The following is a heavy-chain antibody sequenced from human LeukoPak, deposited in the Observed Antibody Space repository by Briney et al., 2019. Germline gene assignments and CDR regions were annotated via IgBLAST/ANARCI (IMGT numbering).Heavy chain of an antibody. D-gene: IGHD6-13*01. J-gene: IGHJ4*02. CDR3: ASGYSSSWYDGGGYYFDY. CDR2: IYYSGST. CDR1: GGSISSYY. Sequence: SETLSLTCTVSGGSISSYYWSWIRQPPGKGLEWIGYIYYSGSTNYNPSLKSRVTISVDTSKNQFSLKLSSVTAADTAVYYCASGYSSSWYDGGGYYFDYWGQGTLVTVSS. V-gene: IGHV4-59*01.